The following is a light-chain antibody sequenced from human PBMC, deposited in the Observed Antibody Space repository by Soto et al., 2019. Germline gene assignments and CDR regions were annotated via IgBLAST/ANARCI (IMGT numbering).Light chain of an antibody. CDR1: QSISSW. CDR3: QKYNSYSPWX. V-gene: IGKV1-5*01. CDR2: DAS. Sequence: DIQMTQSPSTLSASVGDRGTITCRASQSISSWLAWYQQKPGKAPKLLIYDASSLESGVPSRFSGSGSGTEFPLTISSLQPDDFATYYCQKYNSYSPWXFGQGTKV. J-gene: IGKJ1*01.